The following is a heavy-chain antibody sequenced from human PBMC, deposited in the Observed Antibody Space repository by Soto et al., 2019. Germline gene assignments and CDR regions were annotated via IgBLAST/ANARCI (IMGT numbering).Heavy chain of an antibody. CDR1: GGPFTSYG. V-gene: IGHV1-69*13. D-gene: IGHD3-3*01. Sequence: SVKVSCKASGGPFTSYGIGWVRQAPGQGPELMGGIIPIFGTPNYAPKFRGRVTITADESTRTAYMEVTSLRSEDTAVYYCAVRSTYSHYYYAMDVWGQGTTVTVSS. CDR2: IIPIFGTP. CDR3: AVRSTYSHYYYAMDV. J-gene: IGHJ6*02.